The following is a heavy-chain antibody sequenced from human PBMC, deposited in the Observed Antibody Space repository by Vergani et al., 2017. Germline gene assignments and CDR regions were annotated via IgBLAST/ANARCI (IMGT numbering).Heavy chain of an antibody. CDR3: VRARCSGPCFMSNWFES. CDR1: GFSFSGYW. CDR2: IKSDGSIT. Sequence: EVQLVESGGGLIHPGGSLRLSCEGSGFSFSGYWMHWVRQSPEKGLVWVSRIKSDGSITNYADSVKGRFTISRDNAKNTLYLEMNSLRGDDTAIYYCVRARCSGPCFMSNWFESWGQGTLVTVSS. D-gene: IGHD5-12*01. J-gene: IGHJ5*01. V-gene: IGHV3-74*01.